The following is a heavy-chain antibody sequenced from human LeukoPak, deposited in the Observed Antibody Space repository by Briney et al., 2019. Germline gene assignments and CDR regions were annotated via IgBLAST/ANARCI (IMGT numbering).Heavy chain of an antibody. CDR1: GGSINSYY. CDR2: IYYSGST. D-gene: IGHD6-13*01. V-gene: IGHV4-59*01. J-gene: IGHJ4*02. Sequence: SETLSLTCTVSGGSINSYYWSWIRQPPGKGLEWIGYIYYSGSTSYNPSLKSRVTISVDTSENQFFLKQRSVTAADTAVYYCARAQYSSTSNDYWGQGTLVTVSS. CDR3: ARAQYSSTSNDY.